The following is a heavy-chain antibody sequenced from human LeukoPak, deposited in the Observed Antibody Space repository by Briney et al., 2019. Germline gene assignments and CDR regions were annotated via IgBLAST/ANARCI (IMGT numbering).Heavy chain of an antibody. V-gene: IGHV3-23*01. D-gene: IGHD6-19*01. J-gene: IGHJ4*02. CDR2: ISASGGNT. CDR3: AKGTVAGTPRSFDY. Sequence: PGGSLRLSCAASGFTFNNYAMSWVRQAPGKGLEWVSAISASGGNTYYADSVKGRFTISRDNSKNTLYVQMNSLRAEDTAVYYCAKGTVAGTPRSFDYWGQGTLVTVSS. CDR1: GFTFNNYA.